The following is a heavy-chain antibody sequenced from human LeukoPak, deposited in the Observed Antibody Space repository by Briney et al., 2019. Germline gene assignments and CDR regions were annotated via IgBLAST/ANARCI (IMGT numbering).Heavy chain of an antibody. Sequence: ASVKVSCKASGGTFSSYAISWVRQAPGQGLEWMGGIIPIFGTANYAQKFQGRVTITADESTSTAYMELSSLRSEDTAVYYCASQDRNYYDSSGYYYAGHYWGQGTLVTVSS. D-gene: IGHD3-22*01. CDR1: GGTFSSYA. CDR3: ASQDRNYYDSSGYYYAGHY. V-gene: IGHV1-69*13. J-gene: IGHJ4*02. CDR2: IIPIFGTA.